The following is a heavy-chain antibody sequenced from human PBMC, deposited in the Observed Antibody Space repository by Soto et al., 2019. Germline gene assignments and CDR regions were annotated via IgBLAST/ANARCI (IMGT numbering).Heavy chain of an antibody. CDR3: ARVKVVAVYGMDV. CDR2: INSDGSST. V-gene: IGHV3-74*01. J-gene: IGHJ6*02. CDR1: GFTFSSYW. D-gene: IGHD2-15*01. Sequence: GGSLRLSCAASGFTFSSYWMHWVRQAPGKGLVWVSRINSDGSSTSYADSVKGRFTISRDNAKNTLYLQMNSLRAEDTAVYYCARVKVVAVYGMDVWGQGTTVTVSS.